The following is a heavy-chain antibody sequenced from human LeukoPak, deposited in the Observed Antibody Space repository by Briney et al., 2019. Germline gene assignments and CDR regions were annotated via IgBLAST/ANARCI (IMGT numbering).Heavy chain of an antibody. D-gene: IGHD4-11*01. CDR1: GYTFTGYY. V-gene: IGHV1-2*02. CDR2: INPNSGGT. Sequence: GASVKVSCKASGYTFTGYYMHWVRQAPGQGLEWMGWINPNSGGTNYAQKFQGRVTMTRDTSISTAYMELSRLRSDDTAVYYCARATVTPFWYFDLWGRGTLVTVSS. CDR3: ARATVTPFWYFDL. J-gene: IGHJ2*01.